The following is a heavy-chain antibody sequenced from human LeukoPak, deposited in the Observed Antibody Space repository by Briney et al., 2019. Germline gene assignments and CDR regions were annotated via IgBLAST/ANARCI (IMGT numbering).Heavy chain of an antibody. CDR2: ISAYNGNT. CDR3: ARDGVLYCSTTSCYMDV. J-gene: IGHJ6*03. CDR1: GYTFTSYD. D-gene: IGHD2-2*01. Sequence: ASVKASCKASGYTFTSYDFNWLRQAPGQGLEWMGWISAYNGNTNYAQKLQGRVTMTRDTSTSSVYMELSSLRSEDTAVYYCARDGVLYCSTTSCYMDVWGQGTTVTVSS. V-gene: IGHV1-18*01.